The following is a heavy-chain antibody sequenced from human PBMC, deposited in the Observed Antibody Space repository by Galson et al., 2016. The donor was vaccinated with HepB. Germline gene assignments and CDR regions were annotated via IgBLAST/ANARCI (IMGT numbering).Heavy chain of an antibody. D-gene: IGHD1-14*01. CDR1: GFPFSAYW. Sequence: SLRLSCAATGFPFSAYWMQWVRQVPGKGLVWVSRLTTDGIIDYAGSVMGRFTISRDNAKNTLYLHMDSLRAEDTAVYYCARENHYVLDVWGQGTTVTVSS. CDR2: LTTDGIID. J-gene: IGHJ6*02. V-gene: IGHV3-74*01. CDR3: ARENHYVLDV.